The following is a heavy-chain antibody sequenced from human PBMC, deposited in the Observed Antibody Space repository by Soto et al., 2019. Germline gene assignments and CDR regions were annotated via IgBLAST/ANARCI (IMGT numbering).Heavy chain of an antibody. CDR2: IIPIFGTA. J-gene: IGHJ5*02. CDR3: ARSPGAAAGMDNWFDP. D-gene: IGHD2-8*01. V-gene: IGHV1-69*01. Sequence: QVQLVQSGAEVKKPGSSVKVSCKASGGTFSSYAISWVRQAPGQGLEWMGGIIPIFGTANYAQKFQGRVTITADESTSTAYMELSSMRSEDTAVYYCARSPGAAAGMDNWFDPWGQGTLVTVSS. CDR1: GGTFSSYA.